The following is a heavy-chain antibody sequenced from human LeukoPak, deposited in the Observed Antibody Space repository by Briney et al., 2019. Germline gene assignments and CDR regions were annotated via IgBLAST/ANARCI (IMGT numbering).Heavy chain of an antibody. V-gene: IGHV1-69*02. J-gene: IGHJ5*02. Sequence: GASVKVSCKASGGTFGSHTISWVRQAPGQGLEWVGSVIPVLGMATHAQSFQGRVTITADKSTSTAYMELSSLRSEDTAVYYCASLYYDNSGYFSWLDPWGQGTLVTVSS. CDR3: ASLYYDNSGYFSWLDP. CDR2: VIPVLGMA. CDR1: GGTFGSHT. D-gene: IGHD3-22*01.